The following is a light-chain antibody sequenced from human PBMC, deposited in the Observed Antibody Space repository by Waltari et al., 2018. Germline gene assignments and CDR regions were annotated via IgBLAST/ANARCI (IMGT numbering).Light chain of an antibody. Sequence: IQMTQSPSTLSASVGDSVTITCRASQSIGRSLAWYQQKPGRAPKLHMFQASNLETGVPPRFSGSGSGTEFTLTISSLQADDFASYYCQQYKIYPLTLGGGTKVEIK. CDR1: QSIGRS. CDR2: QAS. J-gene: IGKJ4*01. V-gene: IGKV1-5*03. CDR3: QQYKIYPLT.